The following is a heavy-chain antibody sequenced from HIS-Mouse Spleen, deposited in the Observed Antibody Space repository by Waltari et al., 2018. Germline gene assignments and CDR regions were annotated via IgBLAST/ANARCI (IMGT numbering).Heavy chain of an antibody. V-gene: IGHV4-59*08. CDR2: IYYSGST. J-gene: IGHJ6*02. CDR3: AGHDSNFYYYYGMDV. CDR1: GGSISSYY. Sequence: QLQLQESVPGLVKPSETLSLTCTVSGGSISSYYWSWIRQPPGKGLEWIGYIYYSGSTNYNPSLKSRVTISVDTSKNQFSLKLSSVTAADTAVYYCAGHDSNFYYYYGMDVWGQGTTVTVSS. D-gene: IGHD4-4*01.